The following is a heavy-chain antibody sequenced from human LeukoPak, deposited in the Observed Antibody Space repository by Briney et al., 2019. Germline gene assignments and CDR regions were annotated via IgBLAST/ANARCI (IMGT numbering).Heavy chain of an antibody. Sequence: GGSLRLSCAASGFTFSSYSMNWVRQAPGKGLEWVSSISSSSSYIYYADSVKGRFTISRDNAKNSLYLQMNSLRAEDTAVYYCATGDVAAAGGDYWGQGALVTVSS. CDR1: GFTFSSYS. J-gene: IGHJ4*02. CDR3: ATGDVAAAGGDY. V-gene: IGHV3-21*01. D-gene: IGHD6-13*01. CDR2: ISSSSSYI.